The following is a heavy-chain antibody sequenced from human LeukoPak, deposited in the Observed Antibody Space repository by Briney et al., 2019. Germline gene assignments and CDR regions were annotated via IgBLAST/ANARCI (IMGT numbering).Heavy chain of an antibody. CDR2: MSGDATST. CDR1: GFTFSSFA. V-gene: IGHV3-23*01. CDR3: ARDVPYYYDSSGYYSPFDC. Sequence: PGGSLRLSCAASGFTFSSFAMNWVRQAPGKGLEWVSTMSGDATSTYYADSVKGRFTISRDNSKNTVDLLMNSLRAEDTAIYYCARDVPYYYDSSGYYSPFDCWGQGTLVTVSS. D-gene: IGHD3-22*01. J-gene: IGHJ4*02.